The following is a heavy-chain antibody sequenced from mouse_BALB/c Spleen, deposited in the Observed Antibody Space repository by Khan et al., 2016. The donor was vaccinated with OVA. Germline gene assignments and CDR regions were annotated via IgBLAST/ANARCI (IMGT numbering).Heavy chain of an antibody. J-gene: IGHJ3*01. CDR1: GFSLTTYG. V-gene: IGHV2-2*01. D-gene: IGHD2-14*01. CDR3: ARNSYMYDFTY. Sequence: QVQLKESGPGLVRPSQTLSITCTVSGFSLTTYGVHWVRQSPGKGLDWLGVIRSGGNTDYTAAFISRLSITKDNSKSQVFFKMNSLQADDTVMYYCARNSYMYDFTYWGQGTLVTVSA. CDR2: IRSGGNT.